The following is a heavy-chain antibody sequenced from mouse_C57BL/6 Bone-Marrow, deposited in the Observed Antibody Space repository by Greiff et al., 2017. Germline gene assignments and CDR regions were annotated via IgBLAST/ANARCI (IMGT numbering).Heavy chain of an antibody. Sequence: EVQLQESGPGLVKPSQSLSLTCSVTGYSITSGYYWNWIRQFPGNKLEWMGYISYDGSNNYNPSLKNRISITRDTSKNQFFLKLNSVTTEDTATYYCARDQGGYSLFAYWGQGTLVTVSA. D-gene: IGHD6-1*01. CDR3: ARDQGGYSLFAY. J-gene: IGHJ3*01. CDR2: ISYDGSN. CDR1: GYSITSGYY. V-gene: IGHV3-6*01.